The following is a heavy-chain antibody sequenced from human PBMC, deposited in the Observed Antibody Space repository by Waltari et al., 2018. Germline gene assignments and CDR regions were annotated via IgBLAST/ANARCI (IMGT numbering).Heavy chain of an antibody. J-gene: IGHJ4*02. Sequence: QPQLQESGPGLVKPSETLSLTCTVSGGSISSSSYYWGWIRQPPGKGLAWLGGIYYSGSTYYNPSLKIRVPISVDTSKNHFSLKLSSVTAADTAVYYCARHLYSSSWSRTYYFDYWGQGTLVTVSS. V-gene: IGHV4-39*07. D-gene: IGHD6-13*01. CDR1: GGSISSSSYY. CDR3: ARHLYSSSWSRTYYFDY. CDR2: IYYSGST.